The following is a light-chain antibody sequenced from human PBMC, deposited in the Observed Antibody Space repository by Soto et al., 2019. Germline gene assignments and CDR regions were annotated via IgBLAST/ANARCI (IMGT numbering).Light chain of an antibody. Sequence: QSVLTQPPSASGTPGHRVSITCSGRDSNIGSNSVHWYQQVPGMAPKLLVYKSDQRPSGVPDRFSGSKSVTSASLAISGLRAEDEAEYYCATWDDGLSGVLFGGGTKVTVL. CDR2: KSD. J-gene: IGLJ2*01. CDR3: ATWDDGLSGVL. V-gene: IGLV1-47*01. CDR1: DSNIGSNS.